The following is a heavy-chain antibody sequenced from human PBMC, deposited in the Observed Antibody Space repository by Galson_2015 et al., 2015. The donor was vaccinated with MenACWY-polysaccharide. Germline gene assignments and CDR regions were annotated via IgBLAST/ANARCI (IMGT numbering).Heavy chain of an antibody. CDR3: ASGAYCRSNSCYIVAFEY. CDR1: GFSFSTYS. Sequence: SLRLSCAASGFSFSTYSMHWVRQAPGKGLEWVAVISYAGSNKYYADSVKGRFTISRDNSKNTMYLQINSLRPEDTAVYYCASGAYCRSNSCYIVAFEYWGRGPLVTVSS. CDR2: ISYAGSNK. D-gene: IGHD2-2*02. V-gene: IGHV3-30-3*01. J-gene: IGHJ4*02.